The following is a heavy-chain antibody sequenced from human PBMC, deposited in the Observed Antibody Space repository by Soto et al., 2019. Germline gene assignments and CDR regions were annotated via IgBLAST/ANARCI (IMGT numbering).Heavy chain of an antibody. CDR2: IIPILGIA. CDR1: GGTFSSYT. CDR3: ARCSSSWCFWFDP. D-gene: IGHD6-13*01. Sequence: QVQLVQSGAEVKKPGSSVKVSCKASGGTFSSYTISWVRQAPGQGLEWMGRIIPILGIANYAQKFQGRVTITADKSTSTAYMELSSLRSEDTAVYYCARCSSSWCFWFDPWGQGTLVTVSS. V-gene: IGHV1-69*02. J-gene: IGHJ5*02.